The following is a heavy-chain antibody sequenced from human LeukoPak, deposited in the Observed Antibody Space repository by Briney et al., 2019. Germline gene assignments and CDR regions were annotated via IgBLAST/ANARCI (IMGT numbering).Heavy chain of an antibody. CDR1: GGSLSSRSYY. CDR2: VYYIGST. Sequence: SETLSLTCTVSGGSLSSRSYYWGWIHQPPGKGLEWVGSVYYIGSTYYNPPLKRRVTLSVDTPNNQLSLTLSSVTAPDTAVYYCARRNSGYALPYWGQGTLVTVSS. D-gene: IGHD5-12*01. CDR3: ARRNSGYALPY. V-gene: IGHV4-39*07. J-gene: IGHJ4*02.